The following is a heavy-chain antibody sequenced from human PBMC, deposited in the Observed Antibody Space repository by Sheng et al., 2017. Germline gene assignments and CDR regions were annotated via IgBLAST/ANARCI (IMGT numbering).Heavy chain of an antibody. CDR3: ARDVLLGDRYYYYYMDV. D-gene: IGHD3-10*01. CDR2: IIPILGIA. J-gene: IGHJ6*03. V-gene: IGHV1-69*08. Sequence: QVQLVQSGAEVKKPGSSVKVSCKASGGTFSSYTISWVRQAPGQGLEWMGRIIPILGIANYAQKFQGRVTITADKSTSTAYMELSSLRSEDTAVYYCARDVLLGDRYYYYYMDVWGKGTTVTVSS. CDR1: GGTFSSYT.